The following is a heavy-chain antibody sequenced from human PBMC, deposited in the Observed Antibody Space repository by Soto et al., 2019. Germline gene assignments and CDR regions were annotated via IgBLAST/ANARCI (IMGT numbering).Heavy chain of an antibody. Sequence: EVQVLESGGGLVQPGGSLRLSCAASGFTFSSYGMNWVRQAPGKGLEWVSGIRSDGDTTYNAESVKGRFTVSRDGSKNMVYLQMNSLRAEDTAVYYCAKGKGVGATPDGANCWGQGTLVTVSS. CDR2: IRSDGDTT. CDR1: GFTFSSYG. V-gene: IGHV3-23*01. J-gene: IGHJ4*02. D-gene: IGHD1-26*01. CDR3: AKGKGVGATPDGANC.